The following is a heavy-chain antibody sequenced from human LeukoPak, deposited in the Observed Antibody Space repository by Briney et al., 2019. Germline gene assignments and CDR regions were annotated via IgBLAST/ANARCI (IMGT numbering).Heavy chain of an antibody. D-gene: IGHD5-24*01. J-gene: IGHJ4*02. Sequence: SETLSLTCAVSGGSISSGGYSWSWIRQHPGKGLEWIGYIYYSGSTYYNPSLKSRVTISVDTSKNQFSLKLSSVTAADTAVYYCARDTDGYNDYWGQGTLVTVSS. CDR2: IYYSGST. CDR1: GGSISSGGYS. CDR3: ARDTDGYNDY. V-gene: IGHV4-31*11.